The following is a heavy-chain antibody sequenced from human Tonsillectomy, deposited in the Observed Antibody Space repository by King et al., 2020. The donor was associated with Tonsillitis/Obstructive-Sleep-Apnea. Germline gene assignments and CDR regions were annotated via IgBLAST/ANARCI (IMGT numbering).Heavy chain of an antibody. V-gene: IGHV4-59*08. CDR2: IYYSGST. J-gene: IGHJ4*02. Sequence: MQLQESGPGLVKPSETLSLTCTVSGGSISSYYWSWIRQPPGKGLEWIGYIYYSGSTNYNPSLKSRVTISVDTSKNQFSLKLSSGTAADTAVYYCARHGPTPYYDFWSGYQPLYYFDYWGQGTLVTVSS. D-gene: IGHD3-3*01. CDR3: ARHGPTPYYDFWSGYQPLYYFDY. CDR1: GGSISSYY.